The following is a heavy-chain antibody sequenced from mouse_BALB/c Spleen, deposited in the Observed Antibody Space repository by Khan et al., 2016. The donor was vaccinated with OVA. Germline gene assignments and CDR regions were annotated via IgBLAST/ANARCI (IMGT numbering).Heavy chain of an antibody. J-gene: IGHJ3*01. CDR1: GYSITSGYY. V-gene: IGHV3-6*02. Sequence: EVQLQESGPGLVKPSQSLSLTCSVTGYSITSGYYWSWIRQFPGNRLEWMGYISYDGSNNYNPSLKNRISITRDTSKKQFLLKLNSVTTEDTATYYCASKSYGKGAYWGQATLVTVSA. D-gene: IGHD2-1*01. CDR2: ISYDGSN. CDR3: ASKSYGKGAY.